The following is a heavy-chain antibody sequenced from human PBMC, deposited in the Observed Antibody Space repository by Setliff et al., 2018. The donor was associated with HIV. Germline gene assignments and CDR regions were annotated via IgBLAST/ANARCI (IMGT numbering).Heavy chain of an antibody. CDR1: GGSISSYY. CDR3: ARGLSFYDPGGFDS. CDR2: IYTSGST. V-gene: IGHV4-4*09. Sequence: SETLSLTCTVSGGSISSYYWSWIRQPPGKGLEWIGYIYTSGSTNYNPSLKSRVTISVDTSKNQFSLKLNSVTAADTAVYYCARGLSFYDPGGFDSWGQGTLVTVSS. J-gene: IGHJ4*02. D-gene: IGHD3-22*01.